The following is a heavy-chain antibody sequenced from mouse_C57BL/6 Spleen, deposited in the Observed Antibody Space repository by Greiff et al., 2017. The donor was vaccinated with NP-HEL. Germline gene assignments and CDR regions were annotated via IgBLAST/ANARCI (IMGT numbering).Heavy chain of an antibody. CDR1: GYTFTSYW. D-gene: IGHD1-1*01. Sequence: QVQLQQPGAELVMPGASVKLSCKASGYTFTSYWMHWVKQRPGQGLEWIGEIDPSDSYTNYNQKFKGKSTLTVDKSSSTAYMQLSSLTSEDSAVYYCARGTTVELSMDYWGQGTSVTVSS. CDR3: ARGTTVELSMDY. CDR2: IDPSDSYT. J-gene: IGHJ4*01. V-gene: IGHV1-69*01.